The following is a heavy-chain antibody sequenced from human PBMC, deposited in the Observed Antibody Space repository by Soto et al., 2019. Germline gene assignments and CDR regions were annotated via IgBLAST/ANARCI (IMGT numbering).Heavy chain of an antibody. J-gene: IGHJ4*02. CDR2: IYYSGST. Sequence: PSETLSLTCTVSGGSISSYYWIWIRQPPGKGLEWIGYIYYSGSTNYNPSLKSRVTISVDTSKNQFSLKLSSVTAADTAVYYCATNYFDSSGYYRDYWGQGTLVTVSS. CDR3: ATNYFDSSGYYRDY. D-gene: IGHD3-22*01. CDR1: GGSISSYY. V-gene: IGHV4-59*01.